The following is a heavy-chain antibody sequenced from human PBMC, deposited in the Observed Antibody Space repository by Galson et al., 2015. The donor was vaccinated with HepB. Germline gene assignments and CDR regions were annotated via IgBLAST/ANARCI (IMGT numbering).Heavy chain of an antibody. CDR1: GYTFTSYD. D-gene: IGHD2-2*02. CDR3: ARVRFAYCSSTSCYTGDDAFDI. J-gene: IGHJ3*02. V-gene: IGHV1-8*01. Sequence: SVKVSCKASGYTFTSYDINWVRQATGQGLEWMGWMNPNSGNTGYAQKFQGRVTMTRNTSISTAYMELSSLRSEDTAVYYCARVRFAYCSSTSCYTGDDAFDIWGQGTMVTVSS. CDR2: MNPNSGNT.